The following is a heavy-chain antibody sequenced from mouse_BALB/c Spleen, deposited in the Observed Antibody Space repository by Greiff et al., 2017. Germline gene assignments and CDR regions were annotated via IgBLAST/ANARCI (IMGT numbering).Heavy chain of an antibody. D-gene: IGHD4-1*01. J-gene: IGHJ4*01. V-gene: IGHV1-87*01. CDR3: AREGLGGYAMDY. Sequence: QVQLKQSGAELARPGASVKLSCKASGYTFTSYWMQWVKQRPGQGLEWIGAIYPGDGDTRYTQKFKGKATLTADKSSSTAYMQLSSLASEDSAVYYCAREGLGGYAMDYWGQGTSVTVSS. CDR2: IYPGDGDT. CDR1: GYTFTSYW.